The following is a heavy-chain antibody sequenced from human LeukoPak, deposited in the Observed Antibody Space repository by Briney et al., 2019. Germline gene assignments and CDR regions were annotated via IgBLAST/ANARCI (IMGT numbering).Heavy chain of an antibody. D-gene: IGHD6-19*01. Sequence: GGSLRLSCAASGFTFSSYWMSWVRQAPGKGLEWGANIKPDGSEKYYVDSVKGRFTISRDNAKNSLYLQMNSLRAEDTAVYYCARDEWWQFIAVAITSYFDCWGQGTLVTVSS. J-gene: IGHJ4*02. CDR2: IKPDGSEK. V-gene: IGHV3-7*01. CDR3: ARDEWWQFIAVAITSYFDC. CDR1: GFTFSSYW.